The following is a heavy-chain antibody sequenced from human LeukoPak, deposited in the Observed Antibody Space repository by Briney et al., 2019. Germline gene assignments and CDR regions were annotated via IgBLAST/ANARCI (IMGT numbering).Heavy chain of an antibody. CDR3: ARCIAAAGTDAFDI. Sequence: GGSLRLSCAASGFTFSDYYMSWIRQAPGKGLEWVSYISSSGSTIYYADSVKGRFTISRDNAKNSLYLQMNSLRAEDTAVYYCARCIAAAGTDAFDIWGQGTMVTVSS. CDR2: ISSSGSTI. D-gene: IGHD6-13*01. J-gene: IGHJ3*02. CDR1: GFTFSDYY. V-gene: IGHV3-11*04.